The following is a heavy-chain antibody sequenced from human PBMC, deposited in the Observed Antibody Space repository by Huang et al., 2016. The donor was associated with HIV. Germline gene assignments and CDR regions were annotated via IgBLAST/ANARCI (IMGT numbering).Heavy chain of an antibody. D-gene: IGHD5-18*01. CDR1: EGTFSSYS. V-gene: IGHV1-69*13. CDR3: ARAALVNNQYFDY. Sequence: VQLIQSGAEVKKTGSSVRVSCRASEGTFSSYSIAWMRQAPGQGLGWMGGIIPIFGTTTYAQKFQGRVSIAADESTSTAYMDLNSLRSEDTAVYYCARAALVNNQYFDYWGQGTLVTVSS. J-gene: IGHJ4*02. CDR2: IIPIFGTT.